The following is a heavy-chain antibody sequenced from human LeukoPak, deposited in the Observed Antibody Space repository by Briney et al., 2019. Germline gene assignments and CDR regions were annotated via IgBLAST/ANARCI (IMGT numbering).Heavy chain of an antibody. J-gene: IGHJ3*02. V-gene: IGHV3-9*01. Sequence: GRSLRLSCAASGFTFNDHAMYWVRQAPGKGLEWVSGINWSSDNIGYADSVKGRFTISRDGAKNSLFLQMNSPRTEDTALYYCARASYYYDTTGLGAVDIWGQGTMVTVSS. D-gene: IGHD3-22*01. CDR3: ARASYYYDTTGLGAVDI. CDR2: INWSSDNI. CDR1: GFTFNDHA.